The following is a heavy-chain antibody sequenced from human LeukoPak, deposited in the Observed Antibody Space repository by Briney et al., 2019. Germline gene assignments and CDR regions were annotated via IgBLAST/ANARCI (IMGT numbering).Heavy chain of an antibody. J-gene: IGHJ4*02. Sequence: GGSLRLSCAASGFTFSSYSMNWVRQAPGKGLEWVSYISSSSSYIYHADSVKGRFTISRDNAKNSLYLQMNSLRAEDTAVYYCARNNDYWGQGTLVTVSS. CDR2: ISSSSSYI. CDR3: ARNNDY. V-gene: IGHV3-21*01. CDR1: GFTFSSYS.